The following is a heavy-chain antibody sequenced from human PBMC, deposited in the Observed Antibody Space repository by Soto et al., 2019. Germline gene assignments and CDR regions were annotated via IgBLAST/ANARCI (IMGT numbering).Heavy chain of an antibody. CDR3: ARWWSGSRQGFDP. Sequence: QVQLQESGPGLVKPSQTLSLTCTVSGGSISSGDYYWSWIRQHPGKGLEWIGYIYYSGSTYYNPSLKSRVTISVDTSKKQFSLKLSSVTAADTAVYYGARWWSGSRQGFDPWGQGTLVSVSS. V-gene: IGHV4-31*03. D-gene: IGHD3-3*01. CDR2: IYYSGST. CDR1: GGSISSGDYY. J-gene: IGHJ5*02.